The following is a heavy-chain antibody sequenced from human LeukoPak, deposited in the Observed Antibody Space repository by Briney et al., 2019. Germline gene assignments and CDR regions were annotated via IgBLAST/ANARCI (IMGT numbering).Heavy chain of an antibody. Sequence: KASQTLSLTCTVSGASFNSDDQYWNWIRQSPGKGLEWIGSIHPSRMLYNNPSLESRVTMSRDTSKNQFSLNLNSVTAADTAVYFCARGLDSRKLGYWGQGILVTVSS. CDR2: IHPSRML. V-gene: IGHV4-31*03. D-gene: IGHD3-22*01. J-gene: IGHJ4*02. CDR3: ARGLDSRKLGY. CDR1: GASFNSDDQY.